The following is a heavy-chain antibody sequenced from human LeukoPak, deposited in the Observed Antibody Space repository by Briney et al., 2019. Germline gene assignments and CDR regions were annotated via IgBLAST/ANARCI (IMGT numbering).Heavy chain of an antibody. CDR2: IYYIGNT. CDR3: ASAYCGGDCTPYWYFDL. CDR1: GGSISSGGYY. J-gene: IGHJ2*01. V-gene: IGHV4-30-4*08. D-gene: IGHD2-21*02. Sequence: SETLSLTCTVSGGSISSGGYYWSWIRQPPGKGLEWIGYIYYIGNTFYNPSLKSRVTISVDTSKNQFSLKLSSVTAADTAVYYCASAYCGGDCTPYWYFDLWGRGTLVTVSS.